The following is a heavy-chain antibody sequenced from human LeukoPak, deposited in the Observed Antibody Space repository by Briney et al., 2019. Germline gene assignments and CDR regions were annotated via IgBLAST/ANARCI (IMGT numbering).Heavy chain of an antibody. V-gene: IGHV4-34*01. D-gene: IGHD2-2*01. CDR1: GGSFSGYY. J-gene: IGHJ4*02. CDR3: GARSCTSCQPGGVDY. Sequence: SGTLSLTCAVYGGSFSGYYWSWIRQPPGKGLEWIGEINHSGSTNYNPSLKSRVTISVDTSKNQFSLKLSSVTAADTAVYYCGARSCTSCQPGGVDYWGQGTLVTVSS. CDR2: INHSGST.